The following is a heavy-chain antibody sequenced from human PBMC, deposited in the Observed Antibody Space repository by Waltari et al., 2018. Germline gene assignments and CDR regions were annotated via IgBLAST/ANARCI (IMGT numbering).Heavy chain of an antibody. D-gene: IGHD3-16*01. J-gene: IGHJ4*02. V-gene: IGHV3-7*01. CDR2: IKYDGSEI. CDR1: GFNFRDDR. Sequence: EVRLVESGGGLVQPGESLRPSCETSGFNFRDDRMSWVRQSPGKGLEWVANIKYDGSEIYSADSVKGRFTISRDNAKHSLHLQMNSLRPGDTAVYYCVRVGAATNYFNFWGQGTLVTVSS. CDR3: VRVGAATNYFNF.